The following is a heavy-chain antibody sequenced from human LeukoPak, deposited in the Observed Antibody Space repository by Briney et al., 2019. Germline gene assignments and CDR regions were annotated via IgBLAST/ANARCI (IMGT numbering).Heavy chain of an antibody. J-gene: IGHJ4*02. V-gene: IGHV3-20*04. Sequence: GGYLRLSCAASGFTFDDYAMSWVRQAPGKGLEWVSGINWNGGSTGYADSVKGRFTISRDNAKNSLYLQMNSLRAEDTALYYCARLRDTVVVPAAIDYWGQGTLVTVSS. CDR1: GFTFDDYA. CDR2: INWNGGST. D-gene: IGHD2-2*02. CDR3: ARLRDTVVVPAAIDY.